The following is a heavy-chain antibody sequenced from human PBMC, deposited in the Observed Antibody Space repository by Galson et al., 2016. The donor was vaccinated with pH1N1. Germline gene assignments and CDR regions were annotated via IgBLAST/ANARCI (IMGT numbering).Heavy chain of an antibody. CDR1: GFTVSDYY. Sequence: SLRLSCAASGFTVSDYYMSWIRQAPGKGLEWLSYISSSGNTIYYADSVKGRFTISRDNARNSLYLQMNSLRAEYTALYYCAGYCSGGSCSGSYYYFDTWGQGTLVTVSS. D-gene: IGHD2-15*01. CDR3: AGYCSGGSCSGSYYYFDT. V-gene: IGHV3-11*01. J-gene: IGHJ4*02. CDR2: ISSSGNTI.